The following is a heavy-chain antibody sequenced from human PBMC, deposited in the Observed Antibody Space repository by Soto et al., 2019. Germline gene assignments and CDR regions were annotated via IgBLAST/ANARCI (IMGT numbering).Heavy chain of an antibody. D-gene: IGHD6-6*01. CDR3: AKDGVEIAARRGTNYYMDV. J-gene: IGHJ6*03. V-gene: IGHV3-23*01. CDR1: GFTFSSYA. Sequence: GGSLRLSCAASGFTFSSYAMSWVRQAPGKGLEWVSAISGSGGSTYYADSAKGRLTISRDNSKNTLYLQMNSLRAEDTAVYYCAKDGVEIAARRGTNYYMDVWGKGTTVTVSS. CDR2: ISGSGGST.